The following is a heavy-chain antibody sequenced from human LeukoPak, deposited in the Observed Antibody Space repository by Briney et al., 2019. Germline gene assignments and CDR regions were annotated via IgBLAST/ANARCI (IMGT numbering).Heavy chain of an antibody. Sequence: GGSLRLSCAASGFTFSSYAMSWVRQAPGKGLEWVSAISGSGGSTYYADSVKGRFTISRDNSKNTLYLQMNSLRAEDTALYHCARDEGYSSGSFDYWGQGTLVTVSS. CDR1: GFTFSSYA. J-gene: IGHJ4*02. CDR3: ARDEGYSSGSFDY. CDR2: ISGSGGST. V-gene: IGHV3-23*01. D-gene: IGHD6-19*01.